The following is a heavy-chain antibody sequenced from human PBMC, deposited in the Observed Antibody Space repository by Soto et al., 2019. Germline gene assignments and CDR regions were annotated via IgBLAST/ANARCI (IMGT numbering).Heavy chain of an antibody. CDR2: IIPIFGTA. D-gene: IGHD1-1*01. J-gene: IGHJ6*02. CDR1: GGTFSSYA. V-gene: IGHV1-69*06. CDR3: ASLPTGPGYYYGMDV. Sequence: GASVKVSCKASGGTFSSYAISWVRQAPGQGLEWMGGIIPIFGTANYAQKFQGRVTITADKSTSTAYMELSSLRSEDTAVYYCASLPTGPGYYYGMDVWGQGTTVTDSS.